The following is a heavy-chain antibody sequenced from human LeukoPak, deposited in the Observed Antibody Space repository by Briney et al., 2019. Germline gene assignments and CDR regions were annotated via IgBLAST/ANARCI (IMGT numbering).Heavy chain of an antibody. J-gene: IGHJ4*02. CDR3: ARDLIAATDY. V-gene: IGHV3-48*04. Sequence: GGSLRLSCAASRFTFSSYTMNWVRQAPGRGLEWVSYINTGSTTIYYADSVKGRFTTSRDNAKNSLFLQMNSLRAEDTAVYYCARDLIAATDYWGQGTLVTVSS. CDR2: INTGSTTI. CDR1: RFTFSSYT. D-gene: IGHD6-13*01.